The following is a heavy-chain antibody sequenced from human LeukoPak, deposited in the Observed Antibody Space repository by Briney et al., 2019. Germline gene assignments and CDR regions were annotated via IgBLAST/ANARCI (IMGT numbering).Heavy chain of an antibody. CDR2: IIPIFGTA. Sequence: GASVKVSCTASGGTFSSYAISWVRQAPGQGLEWMGGIIPIFGTANYAQKFQGRVTITADESTSTAYMELSSLRSEDTAVYYCARSISIAAASWGQGTLVTVSS. D-gene: IGHD6-13*01. CDR1: GGTFSSYA. J-gene: IGHJ4*02. V-gene: IGHV1-69*13. CDR3: ARSISIAAAS.